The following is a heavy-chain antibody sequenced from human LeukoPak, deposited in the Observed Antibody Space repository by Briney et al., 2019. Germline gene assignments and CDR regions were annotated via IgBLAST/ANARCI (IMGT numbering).Heavy chain of an antibody. CDR3: ARVDCSGGSCYSFDY. Sequence: SETLSLTCTVSGGSISTYYWSWIRQPPGKGLEWIGYIYYSGSANYNPSLKSRVTISVDTSKNQFSLKLSSVTAADTAVYYCARVDCSGGSCYSFDYWGQGTLVTVSS. CDR2: IYYSGSA. V-gene: IGHV4-59*01. CDR1: GGSISTYY. J-gene: IGHJ4*02. D-gene: IGHD2-15*01.